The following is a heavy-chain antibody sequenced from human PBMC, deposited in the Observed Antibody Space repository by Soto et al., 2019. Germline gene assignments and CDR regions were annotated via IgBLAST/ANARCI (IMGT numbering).Heavy chain of an antibody. CDR3: ANITRS. Sequence: EVQVLESGVGLVQPGGSLRLSCAASGFTISSSAMTWVRQAPGKGLEWISSISGDGKATYSADSVKGRFTISRDSSKTTLYLQMNGLNVEDTATYFCANITRSWGRGTLVTVAS. J-gene: IGHJ5*02. CDR2: ISGDGKAT. CDR1: GFTISSSA. V-gene: IGHV3-23*01. D-gene: IGHD3-3*01.